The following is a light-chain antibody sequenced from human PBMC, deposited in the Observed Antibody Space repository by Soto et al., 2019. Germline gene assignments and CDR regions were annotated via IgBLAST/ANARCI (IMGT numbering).Light chain of an antibody. CDR2: DVS. Sequence: QSALTQPASVSGSPGQSIAISCTGTSSDVGGYNYVSWYQQHPGKARKHMIYDVSNRPSGVSNRFSGSKSGNTASLTISGLQAEGEADYYCSSYTSSSTLLYVFGTGTKLTVL. J-gene: IGLJ1*01. CDR3: SSYTSSSTLLYV. CDR1: SSDVGGYNY. V-gene: IGLV2-14*01.